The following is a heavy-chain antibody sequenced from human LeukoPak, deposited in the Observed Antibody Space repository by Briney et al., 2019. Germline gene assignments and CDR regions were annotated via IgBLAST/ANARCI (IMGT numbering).Heavy chain of an antibody. D-gene: IGHD1-26*01. CDR2: IYYSGST. CDR1: GGSISSYY. V-gene: IGHV4-59*08. J-gene: IGHJ4*02. CDR3: ARHGGGSYYGRLDY. Sequence: SETLSLTCTVSGGSISSYYWSWIRQPPGQGLEWIGYIYYSGSTDYNPSLKSRVTISVDTSKNQFSLNLSSVTAADTAVYYCARHGGGSYYGRLDYWGQGTLVTVSS.